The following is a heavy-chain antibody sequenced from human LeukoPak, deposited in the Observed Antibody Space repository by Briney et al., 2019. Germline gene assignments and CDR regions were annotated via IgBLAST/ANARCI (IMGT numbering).Heavy chain of an antibody. D-gene: IGHD3-22*01. J-gene: IGHJ4*02. CDR3: ARASYYHDTSGSPLPDY. Sequence: SETLSLTCTVSGGSISNYYWSWIRQPPGKGLEWIGYIYYSGSTNYNPSLKSRVTISVDTSKNQFSLRLSSVTAADTAVYYCARASYYHDTSGSPLPDYWGRGTLVTVSS. CDR1: GGSISNYY. CDR2: IYYSGST. V-gene: IGHV4-59*01.